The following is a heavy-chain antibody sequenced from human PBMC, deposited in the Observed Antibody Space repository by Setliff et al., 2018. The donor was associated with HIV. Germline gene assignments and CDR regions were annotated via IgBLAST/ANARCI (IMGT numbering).Heavy chain of an antibody. Sequence: SETLSLTCKVSGASITSGSYYWTWIRQPAGKGLEWIGRIFTTAITNHNPSLKSRVTISLDTAENRFSLKLSSVTAADTAVYYCARDPAGAAAYYYYGLDVWGPGTTVTVSS. V-gene: IGHV4-61*02. CDR3: ARDPAGAAAYYYYGLDV. CDR2: IFTTAIT. D-gene: IGHD6-13*01. J-gene: IGHJ6*02. CDR1: GASITSGSYY.